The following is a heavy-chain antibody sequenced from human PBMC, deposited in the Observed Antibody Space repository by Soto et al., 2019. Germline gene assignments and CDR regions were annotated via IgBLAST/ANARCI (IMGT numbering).Heavy chain of an antibody. Sequence: SETLSLTCTVSGGSISSHYWRWIRQPPGKGLEWIGYIYDSGSTNNNPSLKSRVTTSVDTSKNQFSLKLSSVTAADTAVYYCARTRYRRHSSSWFGFDYWGQGTLVTVSS. CDR2: IYDSGST. CDR3: ARTRYRRHSSSWFGFDY. J-gene: IGHJ4*02. V-gene: IGHV4-59*11. CDR1: GGSISSHY. D-gene: IGHD6-13*01.